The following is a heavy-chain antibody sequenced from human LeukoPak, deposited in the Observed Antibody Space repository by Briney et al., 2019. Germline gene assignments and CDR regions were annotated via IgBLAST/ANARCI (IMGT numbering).Heavy chain of an antibody. V-gene: IGHV4-34*01. CDR1: GGSFSGYY. Sequence: KASETLSLTCAVYGGSFSGYYWSWIRQPPGKGLEWIGEINHSGSTNYNPSLKSRVTISVDTSKNQFSLKLSSVTAADTAVYYCARGSGSSSWYTTELDYWGQGTLVTVSS. D-gene: IGHD6-13*01. J-gene: IGHJ4*02. CDR2: INHSGST. CDR3: ARGSGSSSWYTTELDY.